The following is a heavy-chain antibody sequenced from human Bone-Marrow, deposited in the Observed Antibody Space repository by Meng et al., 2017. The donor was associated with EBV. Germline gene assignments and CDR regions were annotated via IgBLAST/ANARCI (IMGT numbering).Heavy chain of an antibody. D-gene: IGHD4-17*01. CDR1: GFTVSNNF. J-gene: IGHJ4*02. Sequence: EVRVVEAGAGLIRPGGSPRLACAASGFTVSNNFRSWVRQAPGKGREWVSLIDSGGSTHYTDSVKGRFTISRDNSKNTLYLQMNSPRVEDTAVYYCARASNYGDPPSYWGQGTLVTVSS. CDR3: ARASNYGDPPSY. V-gene: IGHV3-53*01. CDR2: IDSGGST.